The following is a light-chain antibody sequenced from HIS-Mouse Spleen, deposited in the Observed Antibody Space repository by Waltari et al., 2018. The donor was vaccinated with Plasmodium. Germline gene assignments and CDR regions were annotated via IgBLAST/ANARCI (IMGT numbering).Light chain of an antibody. CDR1: SSDVGSYNL. Sequence: QSALTQPASVSGSPGQSITIPCTRTSSDVGSYNLVPLYQQHPGKAPKLMIYEGSKRPSGVSNRFSGSKSGNTASLTISGLQAEDEADYYCCSYAGSSTNWVFGGGTKLTVL. J-gene: IGLJ3*02. CDR3: CSYAGSSTNWV. V-gene: IGLV2-23*01. CDR2: EGS.